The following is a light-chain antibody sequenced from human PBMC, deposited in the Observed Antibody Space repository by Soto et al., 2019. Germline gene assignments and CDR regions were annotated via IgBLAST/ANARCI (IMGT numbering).Light chain of an antibody. J-gene: IGKJ5*01. V-gene: IGKV3-20*01. CDR3: QQYNNWPPIT. Sequence: EIVLTQSPGTLSLSPGDRATLSCRAIQSVTSNYLAWYQHKLGQAPRLLIYGASSRATGIPDRFSGSGSGTEFTLTISSLQSEDFAVYYCQQYNNWPPITFGQGTRLEIK. CDR2: GAS. CDR1: QSVTSNY.